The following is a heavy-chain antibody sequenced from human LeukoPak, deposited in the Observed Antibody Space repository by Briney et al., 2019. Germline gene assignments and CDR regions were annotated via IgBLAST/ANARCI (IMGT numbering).Heavy chain of an antibody. J-gene: IGHJ6*03. CDR2: INPIFGTT. CDR3: ARETHDYSNYGLDYYYYYYMDV. V-gene: IGHV1-46*01. Sequence: ASVKVSCKASGYTFTSYYMHWVRQAPGQGLEWMGIINPIFGTTNYAQKFQGRVTITTDTSTSTVYMELSSLRSEDTAVYYCARETHDYSNYGLDYYYYYYMDVWGKGTTVTVSS. CDR1: GYTFTSYY. D-gene: IGHD4-11*01.